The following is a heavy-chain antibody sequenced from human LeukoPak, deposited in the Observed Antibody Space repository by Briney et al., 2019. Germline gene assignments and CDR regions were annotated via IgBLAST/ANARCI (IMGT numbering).Heavy chain of an antibody. Sequence: GGSLRLSCAASGFTFSDYYRGWIRQAPGKGLEWVSYISSSGSTIYYADSVKGRFTISRDNAQNSLYLQMNSLRTEDTALYYCARDRAGYFYAMDVWGQGTSVTVSS. V-gene: IGHV3-11*01. D-gene: IGHD5-24*01. CDR1: GFTFSDYY. CDR2: ISSSGSTI. J-gene: IGHJ6*02. CDR3: ARDRAGYFYAMDV.